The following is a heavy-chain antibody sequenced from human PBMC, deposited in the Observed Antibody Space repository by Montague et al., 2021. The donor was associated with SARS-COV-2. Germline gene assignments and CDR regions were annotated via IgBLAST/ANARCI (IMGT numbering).Heavy chain of an antibody. V-gene: IGHV6-1*01. Sequence: CAISGDSVSSTSASWNWIWRSPSRGLEWLGRTYYRSWWRSQYPGSLESRITISGDTSKNQFSLQLNSVTPEDTAVYYCASAFYGDHWAFDVWGQGTMVTVSS. CDR2: TYYRSWWRS. CDR1: GDSVSSTSAS. D-gene: IGHD3-3*02. CDR3: ASAFYGDHWAFDV. J-gene: IGHJ3*01.